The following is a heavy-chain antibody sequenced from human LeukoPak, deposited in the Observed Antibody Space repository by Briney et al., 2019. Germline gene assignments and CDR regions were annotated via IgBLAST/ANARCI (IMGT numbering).Heavy chain of an antibody. J-gene: IGHJ5*02. V-gene: IGHV3-21*01. CDR1: GFTFSSYS. CDR2: ISSSSSYI. D-gene: IGHD3-3*01. Sequence: GGSLRLSCAASGFTFSSYSMNWVRQAPGKGLEWVSSISSSSSYIYYADSVKGRFTISRDNAKNSLYLQMNSLRAEDTAVYYCARDTKKDFGVVIIPGSGFDPWGQGTLVTVSS. CDR3: ARDTKKDFGVVIIPGSGFDP.